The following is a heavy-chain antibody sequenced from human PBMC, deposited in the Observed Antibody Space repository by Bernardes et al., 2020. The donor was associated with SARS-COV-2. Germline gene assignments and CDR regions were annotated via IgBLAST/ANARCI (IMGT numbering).Heavy chain of an antibody. Sequence: GGSLRLSCAASGFTFSSYGMHWVRQAPGKGLEWVAVICYDGSNKYYADAVKGRFTISRDNSKNTQYLQMNSLRAEDTAVYYCARGPNIVATIYHWFDPWGQRTLVTVSS. CDR1: GFTFSSYG. CDR2: ICYDGSNK. D-gene: IGHD5-12*01. CDR3: ARGPNIVATIYHWFDP. V-gene: IGHV3-33*01. J-gene: IGHJ5*02.